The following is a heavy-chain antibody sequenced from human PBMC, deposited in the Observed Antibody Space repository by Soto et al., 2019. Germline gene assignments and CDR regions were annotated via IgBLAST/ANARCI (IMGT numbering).Heavy chain of an antibody. CDR2: INVSDGST. D-gene: IGHD6-19*01. J-gene: IGHJ4*01. CDR1: GYPFTSYY. CDR3: AREAAVAGTSFDH. V-gene: IGHV1-46*01. Sequence: VQLAQSGAELRKPGASVKASCKASGYPFTSYYLHWVRQAPGQGPEWMGRINVSDGSTRYAQKFPGRVTMTSEMSTSTVYMELSRLRSEDSAVYSCAREAAVAGTSFDHWGQGTLVTVSS.